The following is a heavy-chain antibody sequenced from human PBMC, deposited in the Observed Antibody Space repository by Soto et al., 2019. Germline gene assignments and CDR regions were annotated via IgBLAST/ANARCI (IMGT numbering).Heavy chain of an antibody. V-gene: IGHV3-15*07. CDR1: GFTFKTAL. CDR2: IKSENDGGII. D-gene: IGHD3-16*01. J-gene: IGHJ4*02. Sequence: EVQLAESGGDLVEPGESLRLSCAASGFTFKTALMNWVRQSPGKGLEWVGRIKSENDGGIIDYAAPVKGSFIISRDDSKNTVYLEMNSLNTEDTAVYYCAADAPAWGADAFDDWGQGILVTVSS. CDR3: AADAPAWGADAFDD.